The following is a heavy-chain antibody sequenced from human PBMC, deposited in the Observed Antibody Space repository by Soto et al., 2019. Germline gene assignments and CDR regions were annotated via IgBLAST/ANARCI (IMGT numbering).Heavy chain of an antibody. V-gene: IGHV4-4*02. J-gene: IGHJ5*02. D-gene: IGHD2-2*01. CDR1: GGSISSSNW. CDR2: IYHSGST. Sequence: SETLSLTCAVSGGSISSSNWWSWVRQPPGKGLEWIGEIYHSGSTNYNPSLKSRVTVSVDKSKNQFSLKLSSVTAADTAVYYCARTIVVVPAAKDNWFDPWGQGTLVTVSS. CDR3: ARTIVVVPAAKDNWFDP.